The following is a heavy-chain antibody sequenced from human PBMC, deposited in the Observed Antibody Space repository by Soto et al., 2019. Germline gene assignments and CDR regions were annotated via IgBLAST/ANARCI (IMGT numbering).Heavy chain of an antibody. V-gene: IGHV1-2*04. Sequence: ASVNVSCKSSGYTFTGYYIHWVRQAPGQGLECMGWINPNSGGTNYAQKFQGWVTMTRDTSISTAYMELSRLRSDDTAVYYCARGILGYCSSTSCHTWGYYYYYGMDVWGQGTTVTVSS. CDR3: ARGILGYCSSTSCHTWGYYYYYGMDV. CDR1: GYTFTGYY. J-gene: IGHJ6*02. D-gene: IGHD2-2*02. CDR2: INPNSGGT.